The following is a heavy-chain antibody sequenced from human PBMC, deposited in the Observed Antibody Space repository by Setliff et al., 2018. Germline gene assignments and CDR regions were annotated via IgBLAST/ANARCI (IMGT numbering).Heavy chain of an antibody. V-gene: IGHV3-73*01. J-gene: IGHJ6*04. Sequence: GESLKISCAASGFSTTYYEIHWVRQAPGKGLEWVGRIRSTTNTYATATGASMRGRITMSRDDSKSTAYLQMNSLNVGDTAVYFCSRRGQGRGLDVWGKGTTVTVSS. D-gene: IGHD5-12*01. CDR1: GFSTTYYE. CDR3: SRRGQGRGLDV. CDR2: IRSTTNTYAT.